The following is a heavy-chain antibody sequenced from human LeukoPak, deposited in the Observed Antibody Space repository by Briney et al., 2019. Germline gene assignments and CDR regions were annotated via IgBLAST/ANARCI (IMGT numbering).Heavy chain of an antibody. Sequence: GGSLRLSCAASGFIFNSHAMNWVRQAPGKGLEWVSVISGSGGITYYADSVKGRFTVSRDNSKNTLYMQMNSLRAEDTAVYYCATPSRPRGLFDAFDIWGQGTVVTVSS. V-gene: IGHV3-23*01. D-gene: IGHD6-19*01. CDR2: ISGSGGIT. CDR1: GFIFNSHA. J-gene: IGHJ3*02. CDR3: ATPSRPRGLFDAFDI.